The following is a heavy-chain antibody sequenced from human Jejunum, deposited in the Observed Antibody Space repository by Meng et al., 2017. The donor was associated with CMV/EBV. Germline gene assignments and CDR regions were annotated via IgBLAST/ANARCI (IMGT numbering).Heavy chain of an antibody. J-gene: IGHJ4*02. Sequence: SGFTFRNYAMNWVRQAPGKGLEWVSTISGSGGTIYYADSVKGRFTISRDNSKNTLYLQMNSLRAEDTAVYYCAREYSTAVVGRDYWGQGTLVTVSS. CDR1: GFTFRNYA. CDR2: ISGSGGTI. CDR3: AREYSTAVVGRDY. V-gene: IGHV3-23*01. D-gene: IGHD2/OR15-2a*01.